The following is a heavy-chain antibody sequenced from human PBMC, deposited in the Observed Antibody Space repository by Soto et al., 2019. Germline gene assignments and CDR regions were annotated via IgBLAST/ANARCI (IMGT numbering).Heavy chain of an antibody. V-gene: IGHV1-18*04. Sequence: QAHLVQSGAEVKKTGASAKASCKASGYTFKNYGINWVRQAPGRGLEWVAWISAYNGDTSYAQHFQGRVTVTTETLTNTAYMELRSLRPDDTAVYFCVLGGLETGYYRDMDYWGQGTLVSVSS. CDR2: ISAYNGDT. CDR1: GYTFKNYG. J-gene: IGHJ4*02. CDR3: VLGGLETGYYRDMDY. D-gene: IGHD3-9*01.